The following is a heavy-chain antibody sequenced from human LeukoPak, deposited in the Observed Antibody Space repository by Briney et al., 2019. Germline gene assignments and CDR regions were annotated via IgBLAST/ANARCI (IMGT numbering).Heavy chain of an antibody. Sequence: PGGSLRLSCAASGYTFTGYYMHWVRQAPGQGLEWMGWINPNSGGTNYAQKFQGRVTMTRDTSISTAYMELSRLRSDDTAVYYCARGRGIAAAVTPLCYWGQGTLVTVSS. D-gene: IGHD6-13*01. CDR2: INPNSGGT. CDR3: ARGRGIAAAVTPLCY. CDR1: GYTFTGYY. V-gene: IGHV1-2*02. J-gene: IGHJ4*02.